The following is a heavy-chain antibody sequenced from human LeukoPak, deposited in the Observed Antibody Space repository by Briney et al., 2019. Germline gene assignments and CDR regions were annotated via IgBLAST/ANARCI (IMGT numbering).Heavy chain of an antibody. J-gene: IGHJ4*02. D-gene: IGHD2-2*01. CDR2: INPNSGGT. V-gene: IGHV1-2*02. Sequence: ASVKVSCKASGYTFTGYYMHWVRQAPGQGLGWMGWINPNSGGTNYARKFQGRVTMTRNTSISTAYMELSRLRSDDTAVYYCARAQGCSSTSCPHDYWGQGTLVTVSS. CDR1: GYTFTGYY. CDR3: ARAQGCSSTSCPHDY.